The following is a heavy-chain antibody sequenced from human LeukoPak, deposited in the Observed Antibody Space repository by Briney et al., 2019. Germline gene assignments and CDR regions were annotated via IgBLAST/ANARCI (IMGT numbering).Heavy chain of an antibody. J-gene: IGHJ4*02. CDR2: ISAYNGNT. V-gene: IGHV1-18*01. CDR1: GYTFTSYG. CDR3: ARGRRGIAAAGHFDY. D-gene: IGHD6-13*01. Sequence: GASVKVSCKASGYTFTSYGISWVRQAPGQGLEWMGWISAYNGNTNYAQKLQGRVTMTTDTSTSTAYMELRSLRSDDTAVYYCARGRRGIAAAGHFDYWGQGTLVTVSS.